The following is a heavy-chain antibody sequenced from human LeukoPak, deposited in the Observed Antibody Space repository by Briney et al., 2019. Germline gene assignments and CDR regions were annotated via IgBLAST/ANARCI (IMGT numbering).Heavy chain of an antibody. Sequence: GGSLRLSCAASGFSFSTFWMSWVRQAPGKGLEWVANIDHDGSEQYYVDSVKGRFTISRDNAKSSLYLQMSILRAEDTAVYYCARYYDGAGQDDCFDYWGQGTLVTVSS. V-gene: IGHV3-7*01. CDR1: GFSFSTFW. D-gene: IGHD3-16*01. CDR3: ARYYDGAGQDDCFDY. CDR2: IDHDGSEQ. J-gene: IGHJ4*02.